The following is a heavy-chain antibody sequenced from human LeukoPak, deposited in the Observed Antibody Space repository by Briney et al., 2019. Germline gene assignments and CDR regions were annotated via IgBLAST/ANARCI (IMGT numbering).Heavy chain of an antibody. D-gene: IGHD1-26*01. J-gene: IGHJ5*02. CDR3: ARAVGATRANWFDP. CDR2: IYTSGST. Sequence: SETLSLTCTVSGGSISSASYCWSWNRQPAGKGLEWIGRIYTSGSTNYNPSLKSRVTISVDTSKNQFSLKLSSVTAADTAVYYCARAVGATRANWFDPWGQGTLVTVSS. V-gene: IGHV4-61*02. CDR1: GGSISSASYC.